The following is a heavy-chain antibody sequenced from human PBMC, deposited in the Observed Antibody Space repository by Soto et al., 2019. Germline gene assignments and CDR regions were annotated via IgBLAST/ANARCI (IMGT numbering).Heavy chain of an antibody. D-gene: IGHD1-7*01. Sequence: PGESLKISCRGSGYSFTDYWIGWVRHMPGKGLEWMGIIYPGDSDTRYSPSFQGQVTISADNSISTAYLQWRSLRASDTAMYYCARAVTGTTQPHYFDHWGKGTLVTVSS. V-gene: IGHV5-51*01. J-gene: IGHJ4*02. CDR3: ARAVTGTTQPHYFDH. CDR1: GYSFTDYW. CDR2: IYPGDSDT.